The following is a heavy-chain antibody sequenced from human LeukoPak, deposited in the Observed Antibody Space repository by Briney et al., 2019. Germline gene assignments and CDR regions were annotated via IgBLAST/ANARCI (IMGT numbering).Heavy chain of an antibody. CDR3: ARKETTLCSSTSCYTSQWYFDY. D-gene: IGHD2-2*02. Sequence: TSETLSLTCAVYGGSFSGYYWSWIRQPPGKGLEWIGEINHSGSTNYNPSLKSRVTISVDTSKNQFSLKLSSVTAADMAVYYCARKETTLCSSTSCYTSQWYFDYWGQGTLVTVSS. V-gene: IGHV4-34*01. CDR1: GGSFSGYY. CDR2: INHSGST. J-gene: IGHJ4*02.